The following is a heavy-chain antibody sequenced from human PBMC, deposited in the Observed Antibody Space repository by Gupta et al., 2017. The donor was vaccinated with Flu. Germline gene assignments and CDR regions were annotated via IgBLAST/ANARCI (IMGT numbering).Heavy chain of an antibody. CDR3: ARPRSVTGTGTLFDP. CDR1: GCTFRSYE. D-gene: IGHD1-7*01. V-gene: IGHV3-48*03. Sequence: GCTFRSYEMNWVRQGPGKGLEWGSYISSSGSIIHYADSVKGRFTISRDNAKHSLYLQMDSLRVEDTAVYYCARPRSVTGTGTLFDPWGQGTLVTVSS. J-gene: IGHJ5*02. CDR2: ISSSGSII.